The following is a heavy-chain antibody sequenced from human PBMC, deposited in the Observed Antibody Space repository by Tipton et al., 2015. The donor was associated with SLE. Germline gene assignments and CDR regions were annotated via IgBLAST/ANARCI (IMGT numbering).Heavy chain of an antibody. CDR2: INHSGST. CDR1: GGSFSGYY. Sequence: ILSLTCAVYGGSFSGYYWSWIRQPPGKGLEWIGEINHSGSTNYNPSLKSRVTISVDTSKNQFSLKLSSVTAADTAVYYCATSEPRGYSYGLYRYWGQGTLVTVSS. D-gene: IGHD5-18*01. CDR3: ATSEPRGYSYGLYRY. V-gene: IGHV4-34*01. J-gene: IGHJ4*02.